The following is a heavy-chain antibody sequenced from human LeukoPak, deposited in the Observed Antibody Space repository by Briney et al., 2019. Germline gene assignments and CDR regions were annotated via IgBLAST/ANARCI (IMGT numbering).Heavy chain of an antibody. J-gene: IGHJ4*02. V-gene: IGHV4-39*01. CDR3: GRGYYYFDY. D-gene: IGHD3-22*01. CDR1: GGCISSSTYY. Sequence: SETLSLTCTVSGGCISSSTYYWGWIRQPPGKGLEWIGSIYYSGSTYYNPSLKSRVTISVDTSKNQFSLNLSSVTAADTAVYYCGRGYYYFDYWGQGTLVTVSS. CDR2: IYYSGST.